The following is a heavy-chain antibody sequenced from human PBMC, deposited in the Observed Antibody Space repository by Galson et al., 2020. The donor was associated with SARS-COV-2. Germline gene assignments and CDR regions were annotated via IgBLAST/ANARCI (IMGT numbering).Heavy chain of an antibody. CDR1: GGSIISGSYY. J-gene: IGHJ4*02. V-gene: IGHV4-61*02. CDR3: ARESRWDLDVDF. CDR2: IYTTTGST. Sequence: SETLSLTCTVSGGSIISGSYYWSWLRQPAGKGLEWIGRIYTTTGSTNYNPSLKSRVTISVDTSKNQFSLRLTSVTAAATAVYYVARESRWDLDVDFWGQGTLVTVSS. D-gene: IGHD1-26*01.